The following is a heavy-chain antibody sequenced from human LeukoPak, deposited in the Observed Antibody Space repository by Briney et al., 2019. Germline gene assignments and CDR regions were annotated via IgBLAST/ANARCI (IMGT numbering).Heavy chain of an antibody. CDR3: ARRVGYYGSGSFGFDY. J-gene: IGHJ4*02. CDR2: INHSGST. Sequence: SETLSLTCAVYGGSFSGYYWSWIRQPPGKGLEWIGEINHSGSTNYNPSLKSRVTISVDTSKNQFSLKLSSVTAADTAVYYCARRVGYYGSGSFGFDYWGQGTLVTVSS. D-gene: IGHD3-10*01. V-gene: IGHV4-34*01. CDR1: GGSFSGYY.